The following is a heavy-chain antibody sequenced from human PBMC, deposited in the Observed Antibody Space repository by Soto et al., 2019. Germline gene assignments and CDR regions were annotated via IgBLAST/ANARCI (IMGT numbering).Heavy chain of an antibody. J-gene: IGHJ5*01. CDR2: IVHTGIT. CDR3: ARDRYFYDSRGYYRNLDS. CDR1: GGSFSNDY. D-gene: IGHD3-22*01. Sequence: QVQLQESGPGLVKPSETLSLSCFISGGSFSNDYWTWIRQSPGKGLEWIGYIVHTGITDYNPSVKSRVTFSIDKSRTLFSLSLTSVTAADTAVYYCARDRYFYDSRGYYRNLDSWGQGTLVTVSS. V-gene: IGHV4-59*01.